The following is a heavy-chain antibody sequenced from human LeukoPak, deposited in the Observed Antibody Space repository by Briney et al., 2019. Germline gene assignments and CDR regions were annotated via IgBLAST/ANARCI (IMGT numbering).Heavy chain of an antibody. CDR2: IKQDGSEK. Sequence: PGGSLRLSCAASGFTFSSYWMSWVRQAPGKGLEWVANIKQDGSEKYYVDSVKGRFTISRDNAKNSLYLQMNSLRAEDTAVYYCARGDSGWPAEYFQHWGQGTLVTVSS. CDR1: GFTFSSYW. D-gene: IGHD6-19*01. CDR3: ARGDSGWPAEYFQH. V-gene: IGHV3-7*01. J-gene: IGHJ1*01.